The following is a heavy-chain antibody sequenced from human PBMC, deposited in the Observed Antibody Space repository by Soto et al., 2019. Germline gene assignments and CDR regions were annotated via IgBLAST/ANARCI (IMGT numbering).Heavy chain of an antibody. J-gene: IGHJ6*02. V-gene: IGHV3-23*01. CDR2: ISSSGGTI. CDR3: AKDQVAARRYYYYGMDV. CDR1: GFTFSNCA. D-gene: IGHD6-6*01. Sequence: EVQLLESGGGLVQPGGSLRLSCAASGFTFSNCAMSWVRQAPGKGLEWVSSISSSGGTIYYADSVKGRFTISRDNSKNTLYLQVNSLRAEDTAIYFCAKDQVAARRYYYYGMDVWGQGTTVTVSS.